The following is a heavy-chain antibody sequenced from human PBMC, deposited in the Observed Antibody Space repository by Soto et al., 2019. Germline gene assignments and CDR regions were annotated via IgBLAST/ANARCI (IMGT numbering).Heavy chain of an antibody. Sequence: SETLSLTCTVSGGSISSGGYYWSWIRQHPGKGLEWIGYIYYSGSTYYNPSLKSRVTISVDTSKNQFSLKLSSVTAADTAVYYCARVHPANYYYYMDVWGKGTTVTVSS. CDR2: IYYSGST. CDR1: GGSISSGGYY. J-gene: IGHJ6*03. V-gene: IGHV4-31*03. CDR3: ARVHPANYYYYMDV.